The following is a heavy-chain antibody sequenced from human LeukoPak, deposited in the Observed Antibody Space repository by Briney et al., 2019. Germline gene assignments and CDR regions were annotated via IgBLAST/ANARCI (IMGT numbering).Heavy chain of an antibody. CDR3: ARHVVGNYDLLSFDY. CDR1: GCSIISSSYY. CDR2: MFYSGNT. D-gene: IGHD2-21*01. V-gene: IGHV4-39*01. J-gene: IGHJ4*02. Sequence: SETLSLTCGVSGCSIISSSYYWGWIRQPPGKGLEWIASMFYSGNTYYNPSLKSRVTMSVDTTENQFSLKLSSVTAADTAVYYCARHVVGNYDLLSFDYWGQGSLVTVSS.